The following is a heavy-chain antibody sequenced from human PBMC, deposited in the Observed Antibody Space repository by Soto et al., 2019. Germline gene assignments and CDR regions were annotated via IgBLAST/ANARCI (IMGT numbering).Heavy chain of an antibody. J-gene: IGHJ3*02. CDR3: TTDWAIVVVVAAAGAAFDI. Sequence: PGGSLRLSCAASGFTFSNAWMSWVRQAPGKGLEWVGRIKSKTDSGTTDYAAPVQGRFTISRDDSKSKLYLQMHSLQTEDTAVYSCTTDWAIVVVVAAAGAAFDIWGQGTRVTV. CDR1: GFTFSNAW. CDR2: IKSKTDSGTT. D-gene: IGHD2-15*01. V-gene: IGHV3-15*01.